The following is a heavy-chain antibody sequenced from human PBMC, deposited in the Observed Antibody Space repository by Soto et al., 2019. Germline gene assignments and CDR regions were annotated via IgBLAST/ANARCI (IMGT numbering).Heavy chain of an antibody. CDR2: IWYDGSNK. Sequence: QMQLVESGGGVVQPGRSLRLSCAASGFPFSTYGIHWVRQAPGKGLEWVAVIWYDGSNKYYGDSVKGRFTISRDNSKNTLYPKMNSLSAEDTAVDYGVGASGPFDLWGRGTLVTVSS. J-gene: IGHJ2*01. V-gene: IGHV3-33*01. CDR1: GFPFSTYG. CDR3: VGASGPFDL.